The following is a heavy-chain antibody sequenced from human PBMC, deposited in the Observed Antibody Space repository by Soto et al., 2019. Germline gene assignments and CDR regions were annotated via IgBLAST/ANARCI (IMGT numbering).Heavy chain of an antibody. CDR1: GFTFSSYG. V-gene: IGHV3-30*18. D-gene: IGHD3-16*01. CDR2: ISYDGSNK. J-gene: IGHJ3*02. Sequence: SLRLSCAASGFTFSSYGMHWVRQAPGKGLEWVAVISYDGSNKYYADSVKGRFTISRDNSKNTLYLQMNSLRAEDTAVYYCAKGIMLRGRTGDAFDIWGQGTMVTVSS. CDR3: AKGIMLRGRTGDAFDI.